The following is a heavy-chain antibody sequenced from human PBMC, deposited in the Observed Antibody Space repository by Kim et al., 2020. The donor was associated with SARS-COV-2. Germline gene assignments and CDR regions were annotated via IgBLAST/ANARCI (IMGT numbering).Heavy chain of an antibody. J-gene: IGHJ6*02. V-gene: IGHV3-23*01. CDR2: LSGSGGST. CDR1: GFTFSSYA. Sequence: GGSLRLSCAASGFTFSSYAMSWVRQAPGKGLEWVSALSGSGGSTYYADSVKGRFTISRDNSKNTLYLQMNSLRAEDTAVYYCAKSEANGGNRPPYYGMDVWGQGTTVTVSS. D-gene: IGHD2-15*01. CDR3: AKSEANGGNRPPYYGMDV.